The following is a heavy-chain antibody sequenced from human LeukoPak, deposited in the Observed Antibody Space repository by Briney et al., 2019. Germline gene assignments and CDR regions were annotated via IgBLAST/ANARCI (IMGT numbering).Heavy chain of an antibody. Sequence: SETLSLICSVPADSITIYYWTWIRQPPGKGLEWIGYIYYSGSTNYNPSLKSRVTISVDTSKNQFSLKLSSVTAADTAVYYCARIFPSRSVTTQRDYNWFDPWGQETLVTVSS. CDR1: ADSITIYY. CDR2: IYYSGST. V-gene: IGHV4-59*01. J-gene: IGHJ5*02. D-gene: IGHD4-17*01. CDR3: ARIFPSRSVTTQRDYNWFDP.